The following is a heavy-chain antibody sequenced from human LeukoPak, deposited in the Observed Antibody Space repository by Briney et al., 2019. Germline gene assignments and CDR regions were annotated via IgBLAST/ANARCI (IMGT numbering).Heavy chain of an antibody. CDR2: ISSSSSYI. CDR1: GFIFSSYS. V-gene: IGHV3-21*01. CDR3: ARDMHRRLMVRGVHY. D-gene: IGHD3-10*01. J-gene: IGHJ4*02. Sequence: GGSLRLSCAASGFIFSSYSMNWVRQAPGKGLEWVSSISSSSSYIYYADSVKGRFTISRDNAKNSLYLQMNSLRAEDTAVYYCARDMHRRLMVRGVHYWGQGTLVTVSS.